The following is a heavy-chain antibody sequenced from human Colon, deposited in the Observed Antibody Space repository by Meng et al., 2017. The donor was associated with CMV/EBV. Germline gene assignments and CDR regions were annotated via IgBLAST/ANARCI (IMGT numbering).Heavy chain of an antibody. CDR2: INPNSGGT. D-gene: IGHD2-2*01. CDR3: ARDRCSSTSCYPPYGMDV. V-gene: IGHV1-2*02. J-gene: IGHJ6*02. CDR1: GYSFIAHY. Sequence: ASVKVSCKASGYSFIAHYMHWVRQAPGQGLEWMGWINPNSGGTNYAQNFQGRVAMTRDTSVSTAYMELSSLRSDDSAIYYCARDRCSSTSCYPPYGMDVWGQGTTVTVSS.